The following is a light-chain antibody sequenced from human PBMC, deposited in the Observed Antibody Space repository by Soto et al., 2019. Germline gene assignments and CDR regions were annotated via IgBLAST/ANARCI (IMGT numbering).Light chain of an antibody. V-gene: IGKV3-11*01. J-gene: IGKJ2*01. CDR2: DAS. CDR1: QSVSSY. CDR3: QQRRNWPPMYT. Sequence: EIVLTQSPATLSLSPGERATLSCRASQSVSSYLAWYQQKPGQAPRLLIYDASNRATGIPARFSGSGSGTDFTLTISSLEPEDFEVYYCQQRRNWPPMYTFGQGTKVDIK.